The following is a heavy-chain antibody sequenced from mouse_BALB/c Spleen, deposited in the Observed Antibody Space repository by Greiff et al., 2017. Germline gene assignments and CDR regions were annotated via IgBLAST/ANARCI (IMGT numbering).Heavy chain of an antibody. CDR3: ARAVYDSWFAY. Sequence: EVKLMESGGGLVKPGGSLKLSCAASGFTFSDYYMYWVRQTPEKRLEWVATISDGGSYTYYPDSVKGRFTISRDNAKNNLYLQMSSLKSEDTAMYYCARAVYDSWFAYWGQGTLVTVSA. V-gene: IGHV5-4*02. D-gene: IGHD2-12*01. CDR2: ISDGGSYT. CDR1: GFTFSDYY. J-gene: IGHJ3*01.